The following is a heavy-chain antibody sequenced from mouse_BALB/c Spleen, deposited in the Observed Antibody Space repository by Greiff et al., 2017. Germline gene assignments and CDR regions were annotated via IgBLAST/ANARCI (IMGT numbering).Heavy chain of an antibody. V-gene: IGHV5-17*02. J-gene: IGHJ2*01. D-gene: IGHD1-1*01. CDR3: ARSSITTVVPDY. CDR1: GFTFSSFG. CDR2: ISSGSSTI. Sequence: EVQLVESGGGLVQPGGSRKLSCAASGFTFSSFGMHWVRQAPEKGLEWVAYISSGSSTIYYADTVKGRFTISRDNPKNTLFLQMTSLRSEDTAMYYCARSSITTVVPDYWGQGTTLTVSS.